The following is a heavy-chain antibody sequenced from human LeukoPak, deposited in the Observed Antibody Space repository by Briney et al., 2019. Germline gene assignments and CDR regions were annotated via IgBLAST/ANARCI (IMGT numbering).Heavy chain of an antibody. CDR3: ARDKNWGSGAFDI. CDR1: GFTFSSYS. J-gene: IGHJ3*02. V-gene: IGHV3-21*01. D-gene: IGHD7-27*01. CDR2: ISISSSYL. Sequence: PGGSLRLSCAASGFTFSSYSMIWVRQAPGKGLEWVSSISISSSYLYYADSVKGRFTISRDNAENSLYLQMNSLRAEDTAVYYCARDKNWGSGAFDIWGQGTMVTVSS.